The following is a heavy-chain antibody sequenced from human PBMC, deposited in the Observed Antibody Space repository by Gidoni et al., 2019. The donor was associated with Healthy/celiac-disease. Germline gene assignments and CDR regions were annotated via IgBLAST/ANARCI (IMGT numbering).Heavy chain of an antibody. J-gene: IGHJ4*02. D-gene: IGHD2-15*01. V-gene: IGHV1-69*01. CDR1: GGTFSSSA. CDR3: ARAVGGYCSGGSCPGPFDY. Sequence: QVQLVQSGAEVKKPGSSVKVSCKASGGTFSSSAISWVRQAPGQGLEWMGGIIPIFGTANYAQKFQGRVTITADESTSTAYMELSSLRSEDTAVYYCARAVGGYCSGGSCPGPFDYWGQGTLVTVSS. CDR2: IIPIFGTA.